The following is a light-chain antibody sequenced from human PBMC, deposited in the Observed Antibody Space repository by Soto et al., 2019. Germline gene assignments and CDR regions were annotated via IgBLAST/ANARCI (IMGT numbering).Light chain of an antibody. CDR1: QSVSSN. J-gene: IGKJ5*01. Sequence: EIVMTQSPATLSVSPGERSTLSCRASQSVSSNLAWYQQKPGQAPRLXXYGASTRATGIPARFSGSGSGTDFTLTISSLEPEDFAVYYCQQRSNWPPFTFGQGTRLEIK. CDR3: QQRSNWPPFT. V-gene: IGKV3-15*01. CDR2: GAS.